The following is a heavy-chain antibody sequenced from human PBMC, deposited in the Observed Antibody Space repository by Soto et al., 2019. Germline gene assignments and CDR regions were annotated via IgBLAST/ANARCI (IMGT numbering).Heavy chain of an antibody. Sequence: SETLSLTCTVSGGSISSYYWSWIRQPPGKGLEWIGYIYYSGSTNYNPSLKSRVTISVDTSKNQFSLKLSSVTAADTAVYYCARSRIVPYYMDVWGKGTTVTVSS. J-gene: IGHJ6*03. CDR3: ARSRIVPYYMDV. D-gene: IGHD2-15*01. V-gene: IGHV4-59*01. CDR1: GGSISSYY. CDR2: IYYSGST.